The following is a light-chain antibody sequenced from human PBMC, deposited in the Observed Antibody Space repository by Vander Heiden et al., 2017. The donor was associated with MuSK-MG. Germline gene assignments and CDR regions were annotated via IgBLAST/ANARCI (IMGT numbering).Light chain of an antibody. V-gene: IGLV3-21*02. Sequence: SYVVTQPPSVSVAPGQTATIACGGDNIGGKSVHWYQQRPGQAPALVVYDDAERTSGIPERFSGSNSGNTATLTINGVEAGDEADYYCQVWDGSRDLVVFGGGTRLTVL. J-gene: IGLJ2*01. CDR3: QVWDGSRDLVV. CDR1: NIGGKS. CDR2: DDA.